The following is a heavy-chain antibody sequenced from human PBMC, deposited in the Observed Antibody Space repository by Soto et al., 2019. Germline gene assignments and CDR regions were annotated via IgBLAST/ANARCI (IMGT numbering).Heavy chain of an antibody. V-gene: IGHV3-30*18. Sequence: QVQLVESGGGVVQPGRSLRLSCAASGFTFSSYGMHWVRQAPGKGLEWVAVISYDGSNKYYADSVKGRFTISRDNSKNTLYLQMNSLRAEDTAVYYCAKVKGSAGTLDYWGQGTLVTVSS. CDR1: GFTFSSYG. J-gene: IGHJ4*02. CDR3: AKVKGSAGTLDY. CDR2: ISYDGSNK. D-gene: IGHD6-13*01.